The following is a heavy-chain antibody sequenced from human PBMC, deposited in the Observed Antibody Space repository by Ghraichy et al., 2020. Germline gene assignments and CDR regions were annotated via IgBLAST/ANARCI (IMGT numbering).Heavy chain of an antibody. V-gene: IGHV3-7*03. D-gene: IGHD1-14*01. Sequence: LSLTCAASGFTFSSYWMSWVRQAPGKGLEWVANIKQDGSEKYYVDSVKGRFTISRDNAKNSLYLQMNSLRAEDTAVYYCARDANRDYYYYMDVWGKGTTVTVSS. J-gene: IGHJ6*03. CDR1: GFTFSSYW. CDR3: ARDANRDYYYYMDV. CDR2: IKQDGSEK.